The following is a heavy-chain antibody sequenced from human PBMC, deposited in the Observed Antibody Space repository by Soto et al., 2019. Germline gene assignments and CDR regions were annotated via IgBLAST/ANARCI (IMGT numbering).Heavy chain of an antibody. V-gene: IGHV1-69*13. Sequence: SVKVSCKASGGTFSSYAISWVRQAPGQGLEWMGGIIPIFGTANYAQKFQGRVTITADESTSTAYMELSSLRSEDTAVYYCARTSGSYPPFDYWGQGTLVTVSS. D-gene: IGHD3-16*02. CDR3: ARTSGSYPPFDY. CDR1: GGTFSSYA. CDR2: IIPIFGTA. J-gene: IGHJ4*02.